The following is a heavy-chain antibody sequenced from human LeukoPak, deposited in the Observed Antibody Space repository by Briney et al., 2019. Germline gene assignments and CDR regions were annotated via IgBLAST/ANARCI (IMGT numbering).Heavy chain of an antibody. J-gene: IGHJ4*02. CDR2: IYYSGST. V-gene: IGHV4-39*07. D-gene: IGHD5-12*01. CDR1: GGSISSTNYY. Sequence: PSETLSLTCIVSGGSISSTNYYWGWIRQPPGKGLEWIGSIYYSGSTYYNPSLKSRVTISVDTSKSQFSLKLSSVTAADTAVYYCARVTGYDWESFYDYWGQGTLVTVSS. CDR3: ARVTGYDWESFYDY.